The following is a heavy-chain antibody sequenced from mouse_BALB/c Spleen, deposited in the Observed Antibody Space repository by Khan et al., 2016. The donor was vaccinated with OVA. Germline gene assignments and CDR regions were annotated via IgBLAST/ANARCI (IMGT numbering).Heavy chain of an antibody. CDR1: GYSITSGYA. J-gene: IGHJ2*01. V-gene: IGHV3-2*02. CDR3: GRGNYYGYYFDY. CDR2: IRYSGVT. Sequence: EVQLQESGPGLVKPSQSLSLTCTVTGYSITSGYAWNWIRQFPGNKLEWMGYIRYSGVTSYTPSLKSRISITRDTSKNQFFLQLNSVTTEDTATYYCGRGNYYGYYFDYWGQGTTLTVSS. D-gene: IGHD1-1*01.